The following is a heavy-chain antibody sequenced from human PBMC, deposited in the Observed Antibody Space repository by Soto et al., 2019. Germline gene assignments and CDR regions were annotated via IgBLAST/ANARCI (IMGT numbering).Heavy chain of an antibody. CDR3: AREIWQKYCYGRSFSTLDY. J-gene: IGHJ4*02. CDR2: IWNDGSDQ. D-gene: IGHD2-15*01. Sequence: QVQLVESGGGVVQAGRSLRLSCAASGFTFRTYGMHWVRQAPGKGPEWVALIWNDGSDQSYAASVQGRFTISRDNSTNRLFLQMNSLRAEDTAVYYCAREIWQKYCYGRSFSTLDYWGQGTLVTVSS. V-gene: IGHV3-33*01. CDR1: GFTFRTYG.